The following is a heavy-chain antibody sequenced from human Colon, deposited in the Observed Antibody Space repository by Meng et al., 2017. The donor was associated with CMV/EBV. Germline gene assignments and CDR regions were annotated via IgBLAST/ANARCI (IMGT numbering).Heavy chain of an antibody. CDR1: GASVNTDNYY. J-gene: IGHJ4*02. Sequence: GSLRLSCTVSGASVNTDNYYWSWIRQPPGKGLEFIGYVYYSGATNYNPFFKSRVAISVDTSKNQFSLKLTSVTAADTAVYYCTRGNTALWDSDSWGQGTLVTVSS. D-gene: IGHD3-10*01. CDR3: TRGNTALWDSDS. CDR2: VYYSGAT. V-gene: IGHV4-61*01.